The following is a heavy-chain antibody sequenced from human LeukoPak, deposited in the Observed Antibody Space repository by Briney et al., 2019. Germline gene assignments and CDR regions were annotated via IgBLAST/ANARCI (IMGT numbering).Heavy chain of an antibody. V-gene: IGHV4-4*09. Sequence: PSETLSLTCTVSGGSISSYYWSWIRQPPGKGLEWIGYIYTSGSTNYNPSLKSRVTISVDTSKNQFSLKLSSVTAADTAVYYCARPGDSGSYLDAFDICGQGTMVTVSS. CDR1: GGSISSYY. CDR2: IYTSGST. D-gene: IGHD1-26*01. J-gene: IGHJ3*02. CDR3: ARPGDSGSYLDAFDI.